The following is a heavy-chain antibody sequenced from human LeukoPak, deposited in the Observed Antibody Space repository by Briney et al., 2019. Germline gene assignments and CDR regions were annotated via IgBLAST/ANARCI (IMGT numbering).Heavy chain of an antibody. CDR3: ARRLSTRSYYLDD. D-gene: IGHD2/OR15-2a*01. CDR1: GGSISSSNDY. Sequence: PSETLSLTCTVSGGSISSSNDYWGWIRQPPGKGLEWIGTIYYSGTTYYNPSLKSRVTISVDTSKNQFSLKLNSATAADTAVYYCARRLSTRSYYLDDWGQGTLVTVSS. V-gene: IGHV4-39*01. J-gene: IGHJ4*02. CDR2: IYYSGTT.